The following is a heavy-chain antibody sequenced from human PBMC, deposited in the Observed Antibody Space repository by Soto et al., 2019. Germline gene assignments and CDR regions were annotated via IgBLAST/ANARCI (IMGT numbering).Heavy chain of an antibody. V-gene: IGHV3-7*01. Sequence: GGSLRLSCAASGFTFSDYWMRWVRQAPGKGLEWVADINQDGSEKNYVDSVKGRFTISRDNARNSLYLQMNSLRAEDTAVYYCARGLGDYWGQGTLVTVSS. CDR1: GFTFSDYW. D-gene: IGHD3-16*01. J-gene: IGHJ4*02. CDR2: INQDGSEK. CDR3: ARGLGDY.